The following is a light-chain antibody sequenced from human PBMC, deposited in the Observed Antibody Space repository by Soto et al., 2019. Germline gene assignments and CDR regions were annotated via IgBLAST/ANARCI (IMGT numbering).Light chain of an antibody. CDR1: QSISTN. CDR2: GAS. CDR3: QQYNNWPPLT. V-gene: IGKV3-15*01. J-gene: IGKJ4*01. Sequence: EIVMTQSPATLSVSPGERVTLSCRASQSISTNLAWYQQKPGQAPRLLIYGASTRATGIPARFSGSGSGTDFTLTISSPQSEDFAVYYCQQYNNWPPLTFGGGTKVEIK.